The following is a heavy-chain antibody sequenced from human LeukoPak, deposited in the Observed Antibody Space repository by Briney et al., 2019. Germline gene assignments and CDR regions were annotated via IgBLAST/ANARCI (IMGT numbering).Heavy chain of an antibody. V-gene: IGHV4-59*01. Sequence: PSETLSLTCIVSGGSIRSYFWSWIRQPPGKGLEWIGYIYYSGSTSYNPSLKSRVTISVDTSKNQFSLKLGSVTAADTAVYYCARAGNNWFDPWGQGTLVTVSS. CDR2: IYYSGST. J-gene: IGHJ5*02. CDR1: GGSIRSYF. CDR3: ARAGNNWFDP.